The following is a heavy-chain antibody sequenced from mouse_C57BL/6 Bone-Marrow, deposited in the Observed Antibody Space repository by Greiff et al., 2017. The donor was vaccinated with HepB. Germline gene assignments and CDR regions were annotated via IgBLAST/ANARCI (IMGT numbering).Heavy chain of an antibody. CDR1: GYTFTSYW. Sequence: QVQLKQPGAELVRPGSSVKLSCKASGYTFTSYWMHWVKQRPIQGLEWIGNIDPSDSETHYNQKFKDKATLTVDKSSSTAYMQLSSLTSEDSAVYYCARRGWDAMDYWGQGTSVTVSS. CDR3: ARRGWDAMDY. V-gene: IGHV1-52*01. J-gene: IGHJ4*01. D-gene: IGHD2-3*01. CDR2: IDPSDSET.